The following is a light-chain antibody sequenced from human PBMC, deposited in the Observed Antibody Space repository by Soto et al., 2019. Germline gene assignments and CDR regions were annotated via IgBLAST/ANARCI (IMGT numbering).Light chain of an antibody. V-gene: IGKV4-1*01. CDR3: QQYHSAPQS. CDR2: WAS. Sequence: DIVMTQSPDSLAVSLGERATINCKSSQSVLYSPNNKNYLAWYRQKPGQPPKLLIYWASTRQSGVPDRFSGSGSGADFTLTISRLQAEDVASYYCQQYHSAPQSFGRGTKVESK. CDR1: QSVLYSPNNKNY. J-gene: IGKJ1*01.